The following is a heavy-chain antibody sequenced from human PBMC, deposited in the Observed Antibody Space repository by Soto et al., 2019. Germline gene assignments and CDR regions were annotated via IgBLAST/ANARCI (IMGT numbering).Heavy chain of an antibody. CDR3: ARLSERPGY. V-gene: IGHV4-4*02. CDR1: GDSISSSNW. CDR2: IYHSGIT. J-gene: IGHJ4*02. Sequence: QVQLQESGPGLVKPSGTLSLTCAVSGDSISSSNWWTWVRQAPGKGLEWIGEIYHSGITSYNPSLESRVTISVDKSKNHFSLKLRSVTAADTAVYYCARLSERPGYWGQGTLVTVSS.